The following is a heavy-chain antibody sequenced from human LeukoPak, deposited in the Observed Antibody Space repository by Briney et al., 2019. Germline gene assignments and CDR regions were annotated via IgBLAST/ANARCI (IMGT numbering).Heavy chain of an antibody. CDR2: IKPDGSEK. CDR1: GFTFTRHW. D-gene: IGHD3-16*01. V-gene: IGHV3-7*01. CDR3: TRSRSGEF. J-gene: IGHJ4*02. Sequence: GGSLRLSCAASGFTFTRHWMSWVRQAPGKGLEWVANIKPDGSEKNYVDSVKGRFTISRDNAKNSVSLQMNSLRVEDTAVYYCTRSRSGEFWGQGTLVTVSS.